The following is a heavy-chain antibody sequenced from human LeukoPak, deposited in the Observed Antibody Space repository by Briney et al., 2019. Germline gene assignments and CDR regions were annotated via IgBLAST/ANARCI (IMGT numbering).Heavy chain of an antibody. CDR2: INSDGSSK. J-gene: IGHJ6*03. CDR3: ARGGSYSLYYYYMDV. D-gene: IGHD1-26*01. Sequence: SGGSLRLSCAASGFTFSSYWMHWVRQAPGKGLEWVSRINSDGSSKNYADSVKGRFTISRDNAKNTLYLQMNSLRAEDTAVYYCARGGSYSLYYYYMDVRGKGTTVTVSS. CDR1: GFTFSSYW. V-gene: IGHV3-74*01.